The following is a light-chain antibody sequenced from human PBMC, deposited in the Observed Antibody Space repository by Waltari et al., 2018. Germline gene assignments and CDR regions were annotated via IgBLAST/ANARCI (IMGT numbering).Light chain of an antibody. CDR1: QSISSY. CDR3: QHSYTTPLT. V-gene: IGKV1-39*01. J-gene: IGKJ3*01. Sequence: IQMTPSPSSLSASVGDRVTITCRASQSISSYLNWYQQRPGKAPKLLISSASSLQSGVPSRFSGSGSGTDFTLTISSLQPEDIATYYCQHSYTTPLTFGPGSKVEIK. CDR2: SAS.